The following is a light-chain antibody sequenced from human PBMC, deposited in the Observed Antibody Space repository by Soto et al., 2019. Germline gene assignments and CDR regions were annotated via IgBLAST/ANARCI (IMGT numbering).Light chain of an antibody. CDR1: SSDVGGYNY. CDR3: SSYTSSSTYV. V-gene: IGLV2-14*01. J-gene: IGLJ1*01. CDR2: DVS. Sequence: QSVLTQPAPVSGSPGQSITISCTGTSSDVGGYNYVSWYQQHPGKAPKLMIYDVSNRPSGVSNRFSGSKSGNTASLTISGLQAEDEADYYCSSYTSSSTYVFATGTKVTVL.